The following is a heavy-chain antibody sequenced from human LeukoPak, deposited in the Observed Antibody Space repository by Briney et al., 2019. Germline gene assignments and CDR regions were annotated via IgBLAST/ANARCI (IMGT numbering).Heavy chain of an antibody. CDR2: IRYDGSNK. Sequence: GGSLRLSCAASGFTFSTYGMHWVRQAPGKGLEWVAFIRYDGSNKYYADSVKGRFTISRDNSENTLYLQMNSLRAEDTAVYYCAKGVNVGGTRLVDYWGRGTLVTVSS. D-gene: IGHD1-26*01. V-gene: IGHV3-30*02. CDR1: GFTFSTYG. CDR3: AKGVNVGGTRLVDY. J-gene: IGHJ4*02.